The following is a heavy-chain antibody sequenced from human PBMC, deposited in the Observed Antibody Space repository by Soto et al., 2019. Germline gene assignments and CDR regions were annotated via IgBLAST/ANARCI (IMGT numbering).Heavy chain of an antibody. CDR1: GFTFSSYA. V-gene: IGHV3-23*01. D-gene: IGHD6-13*01. CDR2: ISGSGGST. Sequence: GGSLRLSCAASGFTFSSYAMSWVRQSPGKGLEWVSAISGSGGSTYYADSVKGQFTISRDNSKNTLYLQINSLRAEDTAVYYCATHSSSWTNIDYWGQGTLVTVSS. J-gene: IGHJ4*02. CDR3: ATHSSSWTNIDY.